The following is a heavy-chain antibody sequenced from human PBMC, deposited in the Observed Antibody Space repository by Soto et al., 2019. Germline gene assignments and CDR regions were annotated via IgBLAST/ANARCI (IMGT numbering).Heavy chain of an antibody. CDR3: ARRARADYYYMDV. V-gene: IGHV3-64*01. CDR1: GFTFSSDA. D-gene: IGHD6-6*01. Sequence: EVQLVESGGGLAQPGGSLRLSCAASGFTFSSDAMDWVRQAPGKGLVYVSGISSNGFGTYYASFVKGRFTISRDNSRDPVYLQMDSLRPEEMAVYYCARRARADYYYMDVWGKGTRVTVS. CDR2: ISSNGFGT. J-gene: IGHJ6*03.